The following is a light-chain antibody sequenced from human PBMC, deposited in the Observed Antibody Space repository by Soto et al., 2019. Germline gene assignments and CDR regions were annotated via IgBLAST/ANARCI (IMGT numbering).Light chain of an antibody. CDR2: EVT. CDR1: SSDVGGYNY. CDR3: STYAASNNFYFV. J-gene: IGLJ3*02. Sequence: QSALTQPPSASGSPGQSVTISCTGTSSDVGGYNYVSWYQQYPGRAPKLMIYEVTKRPSGVPDRFSGSKSGNTASLTVSGLQAEDEAAYNCSTYAASNNFYFVFGGGTKLTVL. V-gene: IGLV2-8*01.